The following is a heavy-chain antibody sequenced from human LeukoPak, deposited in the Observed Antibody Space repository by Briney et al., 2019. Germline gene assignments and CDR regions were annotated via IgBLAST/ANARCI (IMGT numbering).Heavy chain of an antibody. CDR2: INPNSGGT. V-gene: IGHV1-2*02. J-gene: IGHJ4*02. CDR3: ARTMVRGVIYFDY. Sequence: ASVKLSCKASGGTFSSYSISWVRQAPGQGLEWMGWINPNSGGTNYAQKFQGRVTMTRDTSISTAYMELSRLRSDDTAVYYCARTMVRGVIYFDYWGQGTLVTVSS. D-gene: IGHD3-10*01. CDR1: GGTFSSYS.